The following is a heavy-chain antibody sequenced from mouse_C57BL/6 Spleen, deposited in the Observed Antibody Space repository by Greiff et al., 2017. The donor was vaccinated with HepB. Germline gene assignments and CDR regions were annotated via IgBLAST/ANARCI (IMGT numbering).Heavy chain of an antibody. Sequence: QVQLQQPGAELVRPGSSVKLSCKASGYTFTSYWMHWVKQRPIQGLEWIGNIDPSDSETHYNQKFKDKATLTVDKSSSTAYMQLSSLTSEDSAVYYCVGSSYHYAMDYWGQGTSVTVSS. CDR3: VGSSYHYAMDY. J-gene: IGHJ4*01. D-gene: IGHD1-1*01. CDR1: GYTFTSYW. V-gene: IGHV1-52*01. CDR2: IDPSDSET.